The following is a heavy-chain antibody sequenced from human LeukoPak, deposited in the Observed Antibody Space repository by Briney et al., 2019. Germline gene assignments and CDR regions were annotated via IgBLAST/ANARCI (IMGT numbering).Heavy chain of an antibody. Sequence: GGSLRLSCAASGFTFSSYWMNWVRQAPGKGLEWVANIKQDGSEKYYVDSVKGRFTISRDNAKNSLYLQMNSLRAEDTAVYFCARGTAAAANRNWFDSWGQGTLVTVSS. D-gene: IGHD6-13*01. CDR2: IKQDGSEK. CDR3: ARGTAAAANRNWFDS. J-gene: IGHJ5*01. CDR1: GFTFSSYW. V-gene: IGHV3-7*03.